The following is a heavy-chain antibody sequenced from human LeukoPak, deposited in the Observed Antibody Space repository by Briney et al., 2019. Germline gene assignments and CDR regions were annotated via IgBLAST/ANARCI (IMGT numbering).Heavy chain of an antibody. CDR3: TRHPAEGDY. D-gene: IGHD2-15*01. CDR1: GFTFSDFY. V-gene: IGHV3-11*03. J-gene: IGHJ4*02. CDR2: ISGSSSNT. Sequence: GGSLRLSCAASGFTFSDFYMSWIRQAPGKGLESVSYISGSSSNTNYADSVKGRFTISRDNAKNSLYLQMNSLRPEATAVYYCTRHPAEGDYWGQGTLVTVSS.